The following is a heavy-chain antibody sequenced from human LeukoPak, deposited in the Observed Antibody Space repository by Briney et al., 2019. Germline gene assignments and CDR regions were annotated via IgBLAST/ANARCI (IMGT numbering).Heavy chain of an antibody. CDR3: AVPAAMSYYYYGMDV. Sequence: ASVKVSCKASGYTFTSYDINWVRQATGQGLEWMGWMNPNSGNTGDAQKFQGRVTMTRNTSISTAYMELSSLRSEDTAVCYCAVPAAMSYYYYGMDVWGQGTTVTVSS. CDR2: MNPNSGNT. V-gene: IGHV1-8*01. CDR1: GYTFTSYD. D-gene: IGHD2-2*01. J-gene: IGHJ6*02.